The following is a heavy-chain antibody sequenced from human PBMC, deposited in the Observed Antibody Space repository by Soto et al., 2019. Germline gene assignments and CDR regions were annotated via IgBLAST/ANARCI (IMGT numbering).Heavy chain of an antibody. D-gene: IGHD1-7*01. CDR2: IGTAGDT. V-gene: IGHV3-13*01. Sequence: GGSLILSCAASGFTFSSCCMHWACQATGKGLEWVSAIGTAGDTYYPGSVKGRFTLSRENAKHSLYLQMHSLRAGATAVHYCERMYSWNYLGGSYGTDVGGQGTTVTVSS. CDR3: ERMYSWNYLGGSYGTDV. J-gene: IGHJ6*02. CDR1: GFTFSSCC.